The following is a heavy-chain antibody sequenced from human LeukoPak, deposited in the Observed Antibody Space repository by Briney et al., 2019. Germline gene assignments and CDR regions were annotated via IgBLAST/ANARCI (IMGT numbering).Heavy chain of an antibody. J-gene: IGHJ1*01. CDR2: IIPIFGTA. Sequence: SVKVSCKASGGTFSSYAISWVRQAPGQGLERMGGIIPIFGTANYAQKFQGRVTITADESTSTAYMELRSLRSEDTAVYYCARAVSAGAEYFQHWGQGTLVTVSS. CDR3: ARAVSAGAEYFQH. D-gene: IGHD3-10*01. CDR1: GGTFSSYA. V-gene: IGHV1-69*13.